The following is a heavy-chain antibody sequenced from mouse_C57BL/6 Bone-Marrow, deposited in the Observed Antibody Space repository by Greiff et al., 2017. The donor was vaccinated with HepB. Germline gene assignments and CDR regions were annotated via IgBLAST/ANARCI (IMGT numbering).Heavy chain of an antibody. CDR2: IYPRDGST. Sequence: QVQLQQSGPELVKPGASVKLSCKASGYTFTSYDINWVKQRPGQGLEWIGWIYPRDGSTKYNEKFKGKATLTVDTSSSTAYMELHSLTSEDSAVYFCAIGVGLVLQGPYAMDYWGQGTPGTGSS. CDR1: GYTFTSYD. CDR3: AIGVGLVLQGPYAMDY. V-gene: IGHV1-85*01. J-gene: IGHJ4*01. D-gene: IGHD2-14*01.